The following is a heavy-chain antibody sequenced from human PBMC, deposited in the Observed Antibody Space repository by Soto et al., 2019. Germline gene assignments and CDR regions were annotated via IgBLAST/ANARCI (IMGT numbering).Heavy chain of an antibody. V-gene: IGHV4-30-4*01. CDR3: ARGLSVTGNSNNWFDP. Sequence: QVQLQESGPGLVKPSQTLTLTCSVSGGSISSGDFYWGWIRQRPGKGLEGIGYIRPSGRTYHSSSHRSRVAMTVDTSKNQCSLKLNSVTAADTAVYYCARGLSVTGNSNNWFDPWGQGTLVTVSS. J-gene: IGHJ5*02. CDR2: IRPSGRT. D-gene: IGHD2-21*02. CDR1: GGSISSGDFY.